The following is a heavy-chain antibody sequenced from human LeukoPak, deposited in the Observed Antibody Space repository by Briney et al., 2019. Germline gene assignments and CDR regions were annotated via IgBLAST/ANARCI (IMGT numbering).Heavy chain of an antibody. CDR2: IYYSGST. Sequence: SETLSLTCTVSGGSISSYYWSWIRQPPGKGLEWIGYIYYSGSTNYSPSLKSRVTISVDTSKNQFSLKLSSVTAADTAVYYCARTGRIAARRDAFDIWGQGTMVTVSS. V-gene: IGHV4-59*01. CDR1: GGSISSYY. D-gene: IGHD6-6*01. J-gene: IGHJ3*02. CDR3: ARTGRIAARRDAFDI.